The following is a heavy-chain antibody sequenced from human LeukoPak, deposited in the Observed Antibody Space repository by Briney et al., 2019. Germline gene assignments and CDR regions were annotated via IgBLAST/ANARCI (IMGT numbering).Heavy chain of an antibody. CDR2: ISYDGSNK. V-gene: IGHV3-30-3*01. Sequence: GGSLRLTCAASGFTFSSYAMHWVRQAPGKGLEWVAVISYDGSNKYYADSVKGRFTISRDNSKNTLYLQMNSLRAEDTAVYYCAKGATYGSGSYHFDYWGQGTLVTVSS. D-gene: IGHD3-10*01. J-gene: IGHJ4*02. CDR3: AKGATYGSGSYHFDY. CDR1: GFTFSSYA.